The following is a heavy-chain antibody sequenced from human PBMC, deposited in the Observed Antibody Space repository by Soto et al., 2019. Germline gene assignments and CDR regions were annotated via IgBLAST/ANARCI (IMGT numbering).Heavy chain of an antibody. D-gene: IGHD3-16*01. CDR2: IIPIFGTA. V-gene: IGHV1-69*12. Sequence: QVQLVQSGAEVKKPGSSVKVSCKASGGTFSSYAISWVRQAPGQGLEWMGGIIPIFGTANYEQKFQGRVTATADESTSTAYMELSSLTSESTAVYYCAREDKGVLYPPPLDYWGQGTLVTVSS. J-gene: IGHJ4*02. CDR1: GGTFSSYA. CDR3: AREDKGVLYPPPLDY.